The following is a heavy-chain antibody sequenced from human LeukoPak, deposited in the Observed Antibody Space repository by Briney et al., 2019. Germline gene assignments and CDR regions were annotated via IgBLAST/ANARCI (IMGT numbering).Heavy chain of an antibody. Sequence: SETLSLTCTVSGGSISSSSYYWTWIRQSPGKGLEWIGSWYNNGTSYYNPPLHSRVTISLDTSKNQFSLKLTSVTAADTAVFYCASLGIGYYYFDFWGQGILVTVSS. D-gene: IGHD3-22*01. CDR3: ASLGIGYYYFDF. CDR2: WYNNGTS. V-gene: IGHV4-39*07. CDR1: GGSISSSSYY. J-gene: IGHJ4*02.